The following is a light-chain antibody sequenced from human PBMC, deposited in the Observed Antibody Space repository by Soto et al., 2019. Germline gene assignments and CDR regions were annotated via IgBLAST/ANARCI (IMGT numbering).Light chain of an antibody. V-gene: IGKV3-11*01. CDR3: QQRSNWPGIT. J-gene: IGKJ3*01. CDR1: QSVSSY. CDR2: DAS. Sequence: EIVLTQSPVTLSLSPGERATLSCRASQSVSSYLAWYQQKPGQAPRLLIYDASNRATGIPARFSGSGSGTDFTLTISSLEPEDFAVYYCQQRSNWPGITFGPGTKVDIK.